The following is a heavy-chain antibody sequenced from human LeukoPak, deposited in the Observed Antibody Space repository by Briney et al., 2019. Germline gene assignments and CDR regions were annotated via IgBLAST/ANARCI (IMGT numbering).Heavy chain of an antibody. CDR3: ARARIVGARGFDY. V-gene: IGHV3-30-3*01. CDR2: ISYDGSNK. CDR1: GFTFSSYA. Sequence: GGSLRLSCAASGFTFSSYAMHWVRQAPGKGLEWVAVISYDGSNKYYADSVKGRFTISRDNSKNTLYLQMNSLRAEDTAVYYCARARIVGARGFDYWGQGTLVTVSS. D-gene: IGHD1-26*01. J-gene: IGHJ4*02.